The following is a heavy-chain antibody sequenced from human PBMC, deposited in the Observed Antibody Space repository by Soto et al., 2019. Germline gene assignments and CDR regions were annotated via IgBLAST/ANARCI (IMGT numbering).Heavy chain of an antibody. CDR3: ARGPGFGFGCSYAFAMDV. V-gene: IGHV1-18*01. J-gene: IGHJ6*02. D-gene: IGHD5-18*01. Sequence: ASVKVSCKASGYTFSNYGISWVRQGPGQGLEWMGWISGYNGNTHYEEKVQDRIKMTTDTSTSTTYLELRSLRSDDTAVYFCARGPGFGFGCSYAFAMDVWGQGTTVTVSS. CDR1: GYTFSNYG. CDR2: ISGYNGNT.